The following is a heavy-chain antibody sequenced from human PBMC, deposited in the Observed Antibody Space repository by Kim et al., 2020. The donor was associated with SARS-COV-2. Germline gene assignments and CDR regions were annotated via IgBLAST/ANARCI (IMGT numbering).Heavy chain of an antibody. J-gene: IGHJ4*02. D-gene: IGHD6-19*01. Sequence: KYYADSVKGRFTISRDNSKNTLYLQMNSLRAEDTAVYYCARERQWRRLDYWGQGTLVTVSS. CDR2: K. V-gene: IGHV3-30*01. CDR3: ARERQWRRLDY.